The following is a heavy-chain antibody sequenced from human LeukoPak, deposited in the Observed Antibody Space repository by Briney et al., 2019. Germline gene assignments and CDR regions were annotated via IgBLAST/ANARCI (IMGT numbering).Heavy chain of an antibody. V-gene: IGHV3-11*01. CDR3: ARGARWAYYFDY. J-gene: IGHJ4*02. D-gene: IGHD4-23*01. CDR1: GFIVSGDY. Sequence: PGGSLRLSCVVSGFIVSGDYMSWIRQTPGKGLEWLSYISTRDNTIQYADSVKGRFTISRDNANNSVFLQMNNLRAEDSAIYYCARGARWAYYFDYWGQGSLVTVSS. CDR2: ISTRDNTI.